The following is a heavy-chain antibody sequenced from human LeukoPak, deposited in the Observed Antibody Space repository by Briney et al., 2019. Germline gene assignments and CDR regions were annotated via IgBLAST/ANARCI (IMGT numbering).Heavy chain of an antibody. CDR3: ARGLGSGYGVWYFDI. D-gene: IGHD5-12*01. CDR1: GGSISSYY. CDR2: IYYSGTT. V-gene: IGHV4-59*01. Sequence: PSETLSLTCTVSGGSISSYYRSWIRQSPGKGLEWIGYIYYSGTTDYNPSLKSRVTISEDTSKNQFSLKLNSVTAADTAVYYCARGLGSGYGVWYFDIWGRGILVTVSS. J-gene: IGHJ2*01.